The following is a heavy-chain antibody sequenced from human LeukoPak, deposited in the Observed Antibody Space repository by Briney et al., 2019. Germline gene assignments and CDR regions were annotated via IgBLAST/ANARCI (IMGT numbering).Heavy chain of an antibody. CDR3: TGSFGQLTFFDY. D-gene: IGHD3-10*01. V-gene: IGHV3-49*04. CDR1: GFTFSNYW. Sequence: GGSLRLSCVVSGFTFSNYWMSWVRQAPGKGLEWVGFIRSKTYGGTTEYAASVKGRFTISRDDSKSIAYLQINSLKTEDTAVYYCTGSFGQLTFFDYWGQGTLVTVSS. J-gene: IGHJ4*02. CDR2: IRSKTYGGTT.